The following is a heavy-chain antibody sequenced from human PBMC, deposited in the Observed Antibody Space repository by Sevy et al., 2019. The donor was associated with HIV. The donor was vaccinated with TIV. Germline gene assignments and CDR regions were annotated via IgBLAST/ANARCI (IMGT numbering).Heavy chain of an antibody. D-gene: IGHD1-7*01. CDR3: ARLTPSSELELPSYYYYGMDV. Sequence: GGSLRLSCAASGFTFSSYCLSWVRQAPGKGLEWVSSISDSSSYIYYADSVKGRLTISRDNARNSLYLQTSSLRAEDTAVYYCARLTPSSELELPSYYYYGMDVWGQGTTVTVSS. CDR1: GFTFSSYC. CDR2: ISDSSSYI. J-gene: IGHJ6*02. V-gene: IGHV3-21*01.